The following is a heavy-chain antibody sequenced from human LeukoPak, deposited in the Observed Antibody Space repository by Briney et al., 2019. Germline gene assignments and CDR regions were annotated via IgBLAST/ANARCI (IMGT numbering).Heavy chain of an antibody. CDR2: INTDGNNT. CDR1: GFTFSRSW. V-gene: IGHV3-74*01. J-gene: IGHJ4*02. CDR3: VRPTASIGIFDS. Sequence: GRTLRLSCAASGFTFSRSWMHWVRQASGKGLVWGSGINTDGNNTICADSVKGRYTISRDNAKHTLYRQMNSLRAEDTAVYYSVRPTASIGIFDSWGQGTLVTVSS. D-gene: IGHD1-1*01.